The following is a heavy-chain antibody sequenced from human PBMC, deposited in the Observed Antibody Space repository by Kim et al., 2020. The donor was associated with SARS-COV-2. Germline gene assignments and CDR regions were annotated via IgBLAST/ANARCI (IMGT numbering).Heavy chain of an antibody. J-gene: IGHJ6*02. CDR3: ARGQIWFGESHYYYYGMDV. CDR1: GGSFSGYY. V-gene: IGHV4-34*01. CDR2: INHSGST. Sequence: SETLSLTCAVYGGSFSGYYWSWIRQPPGKGLEWIGEINHSGSTNYNPSLKSRVTISVDTSKNQFSLKLSSVTAADTAVYYCARGQIWFGESHYYYYGMDVWGQGTTVTVSS. D-gene: IGHD3-10*01.